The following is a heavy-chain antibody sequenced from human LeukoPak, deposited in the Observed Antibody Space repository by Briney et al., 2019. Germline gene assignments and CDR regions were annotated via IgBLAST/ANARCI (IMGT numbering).Heavy chain of an antibody. CDR2: IHYSGST. CDR1: GGSISDRYYY. V-gene: IGHV4-39*07. D-gene: IGHD3-22*01. Sequence: SETLSLTCIVSGGSISDRYYYWGWIRQPPGKRLEWIGRIHYSGSTFYNPSPKSRVTISIDTSKNQFSLRLTSVTAADTAVYYCAGDWYDGSGYPEASCGLDVWGRGTMVTVSS. CDR3: AGDWYDGSGYPEASCGLDV. J-gene: IGHJ3*01.